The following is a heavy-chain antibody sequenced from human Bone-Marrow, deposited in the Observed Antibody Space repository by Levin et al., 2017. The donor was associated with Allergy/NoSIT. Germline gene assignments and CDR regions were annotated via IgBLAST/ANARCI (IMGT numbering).Heavy chain of an antibody. D-gene: IGHD3-22*01. J-gene: IGHJ5*02. CDR3: AKFITFAAGFDP. V-gene: IGHV4-59*13. Sequence: SETLSLSCNVSGDSLNKNYWTWVRQPPGRGLEWIGYILYTGSTNYNSALKSRVTISLDKSKSQFSLKLTSVTAADTAVYYCAKFITFAAGFDPWGQGVLVTVSS. CDR1: GDSLNKNY. CDR2: ILYTGST.